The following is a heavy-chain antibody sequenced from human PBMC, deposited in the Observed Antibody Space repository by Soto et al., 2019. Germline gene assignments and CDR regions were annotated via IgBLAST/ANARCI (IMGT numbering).Heavy chain of an antibody. CDR3: AKDRGPIVVVQNDAFDI. CDR1: GFTFTRYS. J-gene: IGHJ3*02. Sequence: GGSLRLSCAASGFTFTRYSMNWVRQAPGKGLEWVSSISSTTNYIYYGDSMKGRFTISRDNAKNSLYLQMNSLRAEDTAVYYCAKDRGPIVVVQNDAFDIWGQGTMVTVSS. CDR2: ISSTTNYI. D-gene: IGHD2-2*01. V-gene: IGHV3-21*04.